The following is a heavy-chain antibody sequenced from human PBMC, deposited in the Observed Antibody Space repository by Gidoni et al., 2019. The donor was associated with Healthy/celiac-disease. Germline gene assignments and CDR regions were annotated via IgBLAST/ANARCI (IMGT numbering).Heavy chain of an antibody. D-gene: IGHD3-3*01. CDR3: ARGISSGYHFDY. CDR2: ISSGSSYI. V-gene: IGHV3-21*01. Sequence: EVQLVESGGGLVKPGGSLRLSCAASRFTFSSYSLNWVRQAPGKGLVWVSAISSGSSYIYYADSVKGRFTIARDNAKNSLYRKMNSLRAEDTAVYYCARGISSGYHFDYWGQGTLVTVSS. CDR1: RFTFSSYS. J-gene: IGHJ4*02.